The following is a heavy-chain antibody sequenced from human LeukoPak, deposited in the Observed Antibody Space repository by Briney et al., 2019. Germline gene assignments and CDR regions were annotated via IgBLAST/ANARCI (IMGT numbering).Heavy chain of an antibody. J-gene: IGHJ3*02. D-gene: IGHD1-26*01. CDR3: ARTTGSRNAFDI. V-gene: IGHV3-74*01. CDR1: RFTFSSYW. CDR2: INSDGSST. Sequence: GGSLRLSCAASRFTFSSYWMHWVRQAPGKGLVWVSRINSDGSSTTYADSVKGRFTISRDNANNTLYLQMNSLRAEDTAVYYCARTTGSRNAFDIWGQGTMVTVSS.